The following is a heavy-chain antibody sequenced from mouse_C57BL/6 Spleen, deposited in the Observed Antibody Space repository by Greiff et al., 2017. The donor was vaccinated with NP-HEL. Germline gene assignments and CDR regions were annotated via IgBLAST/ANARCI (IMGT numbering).Heavy chain of an antibody. V-gene: IGHV1-64*01. D-gene: IGHD1-1*01. CDR1: GYTFTSYW. CDR2: IHPNSGST. CDR3: ARRSTVVAMDY. Sequence: QVQLQQPGAELVKPGASVKLSCKASGYTFTSYWMHWVKQRPGQGLEWIGMIHPNSGSTNYNEKFKSKATLTVDTSSSTAYMQLSSLTSEDAAVYDCARRSTVVAMDYWGQGTSVTVSS. J-gene: IGHJ4*01.